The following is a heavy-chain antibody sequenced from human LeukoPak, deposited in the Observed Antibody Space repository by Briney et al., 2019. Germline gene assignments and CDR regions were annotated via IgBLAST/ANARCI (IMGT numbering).Heavy chain of an antibody. CDR1: GFTFSSYA. Sequence: GGSLRLSCAASGFTFSSYAMTWVRQAPGKGLEWVSAIEDSGGSAYYADSVKGRFTISRDNSKNTLYLQMDSLRAEDTAVYYCAKRLRSQSFDYWGQGTLVTVSS. CDR2: IEDSGGSA. D-gene: IGHD5-12*01. V-gene: IGHV3-23*01. CDR3: AKRLRSQSFDY. J-gene: IGHJ4*02.